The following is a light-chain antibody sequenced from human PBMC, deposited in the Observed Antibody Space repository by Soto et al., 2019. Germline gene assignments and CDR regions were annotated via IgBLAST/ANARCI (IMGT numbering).Light chain of an antibody. Sequence: DIQMTQSPSTLSGSVGDRFTITCRASQTLSKWLAWYQQKPERPPKLLIYKASSLQSGVPSRFSGSGSGTDFTLTISSLQPEDFATYYCQQSYSTPRTFGQGTKVDI. V-gene: IGKV1-5*03. J-gene: IGKJ1*01. CDR1: QTLSKW. CDR2: KAS. CDR3: QQSYSTPRT.